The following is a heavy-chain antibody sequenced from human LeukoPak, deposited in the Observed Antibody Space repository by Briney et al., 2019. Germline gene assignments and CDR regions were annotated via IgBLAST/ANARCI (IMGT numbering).Heavy chain of an antibody. D-gene: IGHD6-13*01. Sequence: GGSLRLSCAASGFTVSSYGMTWVRQAPGKGLEWVLSFSGSGGGTYYADSVKGRFTISRDNSKNTLYLQMDSLRAEDTAVYYCAKDRHYMSSWYGAGDSWGQGTLVTVSS. V-gene: IGHV3-23*01. CDR3: AKDRHYMSSWYGAGDS. J-gene: IGHJ4*02. CDR2: FSGSGGGT. CDR1: GFTVSSYG.